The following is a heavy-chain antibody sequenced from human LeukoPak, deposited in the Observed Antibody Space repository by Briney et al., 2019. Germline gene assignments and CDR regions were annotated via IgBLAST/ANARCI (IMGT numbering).Heavy chain of an antibody. J-gene: IGHJ4*02. Sequence: ASVKVSCKASGGTFNNSAINWARQAPGQGLEWMGRIIPFSGTGNYAQKFQGRVTISADKSTSTAYMELSSLRSEDTAVYYCASEKYYLDSSGYYFEDYWGQGTLVTVSS. CDR2: IIPFSGTG. CDR3: ASEKYYLDSSGYYFEDY. CDR1: GGTFNNSA. V-gene: IGHV1-69*06. D-gene: IGHD3-22*01.